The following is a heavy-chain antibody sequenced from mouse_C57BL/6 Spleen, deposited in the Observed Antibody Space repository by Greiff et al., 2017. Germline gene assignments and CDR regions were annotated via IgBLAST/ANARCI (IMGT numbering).Heavy chain of an antibody. Sequence: VQLQQSGAELVRPGSSVKLSCKASGYTFTGYWMDWVKQRPGQGLEWIGNIYPSDSETHYNQKFKDKATLTVDKSSSTAYMQHSSLTSEDSAVYYCAREWCDYDESYYLDCWGQGTTLTVSS. J-gene: IGHJ2*01. D-gene: IGHD2-4*01. CDR2: IYPSDSET. V-gene: IGHV1-61*01. CDR3: AREWCDYDESYYLDC. CDR1: GYTFTGYW.